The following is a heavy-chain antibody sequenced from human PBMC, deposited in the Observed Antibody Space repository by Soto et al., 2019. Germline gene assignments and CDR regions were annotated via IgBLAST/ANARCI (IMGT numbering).Heavy chain of an antibody. D-gene: IGHD3-10*01. J-gene: IGHJ5*02. CDR3: ARDDSGSYFGWFDP. CDR1: GFTFSYYS. V-gene: IGHV3-21*01. CDR2: ISSSSSYI. Sequence: EVQLVESGGGLVKPGGSLRLSCAASGFTFSYYSMNWVRQAPGKGLEWGSSISSSSSYIYYADSVKGRFTISRDNAKNSLYLQMNSLRAEDTAVYYCARDDSGSYFGWFDPWGQGTLVTVSS.